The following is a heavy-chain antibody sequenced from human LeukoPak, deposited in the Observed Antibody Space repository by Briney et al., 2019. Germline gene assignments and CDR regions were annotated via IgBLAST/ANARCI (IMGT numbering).Heavy chain of an antibody. CDR1: GYTFTTYY. CDR2: INPSGGST. D-gene: IGHD1-26*01. CDR3: ARGNGSYDY. V-gene: IGHV1-46*01. J-gene: IGHJ4*02. Sequence: ASVNVSCKTSGYTFTTYYLHWVRQAPGQGLEWMGIINPSGGSTSYAQKFQGRVTMTRDTSASTVYMELSSLRSEDTALYYCARGNGSYDYWGQGTLVTVSS.